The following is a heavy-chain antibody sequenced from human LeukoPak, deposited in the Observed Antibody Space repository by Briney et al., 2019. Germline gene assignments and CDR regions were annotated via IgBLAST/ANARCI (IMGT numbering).Heavy chain of an antibody. J-gene: IGHJ4*02. CDR3: AREVDTAMVKFDY. D-gene: IGHD5-18*01. V-gene: IGHV3-33*07. Sequence: GGSLRLSCAASGFTFVEYGMSWVRQAPGKGLEWVAFIRYDGSNKYYADSVKGRFTISRDNSKNTLYLQMNSLRAEDTALYYCAREVDTAMVKFDYWGQGTLVTVSS. CDR2: IRYDGSNK. CDR1: GFTFVEYG.